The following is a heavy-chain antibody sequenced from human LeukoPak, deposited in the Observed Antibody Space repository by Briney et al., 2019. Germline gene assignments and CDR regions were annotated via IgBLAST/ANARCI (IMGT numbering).Heavy chain of an antibody. CDR1: GFSFRYAW. CDR2: IKTKAEGWTS. CDR3: TTDSHEAGHC. V-gene: IGHV3-15*01. J-gene: IGHJ4*02. Sequence: GGSLGLSCAASGFSFRYAWMSWARQAPGKGLEWVGRIKTKAEGWTSDYAAPVKGRFSISRDDSKNRLYLQMNSLKIGDTAVYYCTTDSHEAGHCWGWGTLVTVSS.